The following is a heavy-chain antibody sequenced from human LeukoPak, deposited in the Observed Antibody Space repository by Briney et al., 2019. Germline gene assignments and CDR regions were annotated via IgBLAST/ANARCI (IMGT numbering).Heavy chain of an antibody. J-gene: IGHJ6*02. D-gene: IGHD3-10*01. CDR2: MSYNGNT. CDR3: RAYGSGTNYGMDV. Sequence: KASETLSLTCTVSGGSISSYYWSWIRQPPGKGLEWIGYMSYNGNTQYNPSVNSRVTISLDASKSQFSLTLTSVTAADTAVYYCRAYGSGTNYGMDVWGQGTTVIVSS. V-gene: IGHV4-59*04. CDR1: GGSISSYY.